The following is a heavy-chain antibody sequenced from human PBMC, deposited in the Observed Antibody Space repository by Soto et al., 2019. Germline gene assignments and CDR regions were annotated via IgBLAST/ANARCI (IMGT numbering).Heavy chain of an antibody. CDR1: GFTFNMYA. CDR3: ARTITGYFWAGAY. D-gene: IGHD1-1*01. V-gene: IGHV3-23*01. J-gene: IGHJ4*02. CDR2: IGGSGANT. Sequence: LRLSCAASGFTFNMYAMSWVRQAPGKGLEWVSGIGGSGANTFYADFVKGRFTISRDNSKNTLYLQMDSLRAEDTAIYYCARTITGYFWAGAYWGQGTLVTVSP.